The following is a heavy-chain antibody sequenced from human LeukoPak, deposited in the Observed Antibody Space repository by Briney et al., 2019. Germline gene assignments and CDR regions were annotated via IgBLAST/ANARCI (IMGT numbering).Heavy chain of an antibody. J-gene: IGHJ4*02. CDR2: ISGDGGST. CDR3: AKSPNKIRLVAGTVYFDY. Sequence: GGSLRLSCAASGFTFDDYAMHWVRQAPGKGLEWVSLISGDGGSTYYADSVKGRFTISRDNSKNSLYLQMNSLRTEDTALYYCAKSPNKIRLVAGTVYFDYWGQGTLVTVSS. CDR1: GFTFDDYA. D-gene: IGHD6-19*01. V-gene: IGHV3-43*02.